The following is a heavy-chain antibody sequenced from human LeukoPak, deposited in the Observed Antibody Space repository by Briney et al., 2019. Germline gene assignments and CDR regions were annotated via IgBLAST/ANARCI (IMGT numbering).Heavy chain of an antibody. D-gene: IGHD6-19*01. V-gene: IGHV1-46*01. CDR3: ARAQQWLVP. Sequence: SVKVSCKASGNSFTSYDINWVRQATGQGLEWMGIINPSGGSTSYAQKFQGRVTMTRDMSTSTVYMELSSLRSEDTAVYYCARAQQWLVPWGQGTLVTVSS. CDR1: GNSFTSYD. J-gene: IGHJ5*02. CDR2: INPSGGST.